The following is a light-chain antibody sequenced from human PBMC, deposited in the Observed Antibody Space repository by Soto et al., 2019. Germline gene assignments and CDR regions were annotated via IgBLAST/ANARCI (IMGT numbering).Light chain of an antibody. CDR1: QAILDSFTKKNS. CDR2: WAS. CDR3: QQYYHTPWT. J-gene: IGKJ1*01. Sequence: DIVMTQSPDSLAVSLGERATITCKSSQAILDSFTKKNSLAWYQLRPGQPPKVLIYWASTRESGVPDRFTGSGAGKEFTLIITNLQDEDVALYYCQQYYHTPWTFCQGTKVEIK. V-gene: IGKV4-1*01.